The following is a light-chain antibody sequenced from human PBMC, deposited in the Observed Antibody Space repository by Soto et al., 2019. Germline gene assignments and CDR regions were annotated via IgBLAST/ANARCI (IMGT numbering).Light chain of an antibody. CDR1: RHVYINA. CDR2: GTS. Sequence: VVLTQSPATLSLSPCEPATLSCMDSRHVYINALAWFQQKPGRTLTMLIYGTSTRATGIPDRISSTGSATHLSLKISIVEPDEFLVYQCLQYGGSPLTFGPGTRGEI. J-gene: IGKJ3*01. CDR3: LQYGGSPLT. V-gene: IGKV3-20*01.